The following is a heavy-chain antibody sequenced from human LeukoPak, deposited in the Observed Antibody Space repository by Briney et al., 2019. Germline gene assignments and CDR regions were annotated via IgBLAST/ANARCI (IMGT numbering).Heavy chain of an antibody. D-gene: IGHD6-13*01. V-gene: IGHV3-23*01. CDR2: ISGSGGST. CDR3: AKGLYSSSWYYFDY. Sequence: PGGSLRLSCAASGFTFSSYAMSWVRQAPGKGLEWGSAISGSGGSTYYADSVKGRFTISRDNSKNTLYLQMNSLRAEDTAVYYCAKGLYSSSWYYFDYWGQGTLVTVSS. CDR1: GFTFSSYA. J-gene: IGHJ4*02.